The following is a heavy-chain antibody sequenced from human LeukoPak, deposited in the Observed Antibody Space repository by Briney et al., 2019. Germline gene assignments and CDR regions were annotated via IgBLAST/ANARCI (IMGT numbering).Heavy chain of an antibody. CDR3: ARVWQSLPDY. D-gene: IGHD6-19*01. V-gene: IGHV3-21*01. J-gene: IGHJ4*02. CDR1: GFTFSGYS. Sequence: GGSLRLSCAASGFTFSGYSMNCVRQAPGKGLEWVSSISSNSRYIYYSDSVKGRFTISRDNAKNSLYLQMNSLRAEDTAVYYCARVWQSLPDYCGQGTLVTVSS. CDR2: ISSNSRYI.